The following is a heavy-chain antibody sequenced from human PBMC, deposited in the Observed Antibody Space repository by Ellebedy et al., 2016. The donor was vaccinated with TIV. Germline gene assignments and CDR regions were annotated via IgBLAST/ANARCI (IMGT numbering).Heavy chain of an antibody. CDR3: ARGPYCGGDCYPPYWYFDL. D-gene: IGHD2-21*01. CDR2: IIPIFGTA. V-gene: IGHV1-69*13. Sequence: SVKVSXXASGGTFSSYAISWVRQAPGQGLEWMGGIIPIFGTANYAQKFQGRVTITADESTSTAYMELSSLRSEDTAVYYCARGPYCGGDCYPPYWYFDLWGRGTLVTVSS. J-gene: IGHJ2*01. CDR1: GGTFSSYA.